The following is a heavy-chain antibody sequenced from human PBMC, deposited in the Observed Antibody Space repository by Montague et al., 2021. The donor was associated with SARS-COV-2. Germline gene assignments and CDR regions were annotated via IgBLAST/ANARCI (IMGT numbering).Heavy chain of an antibody. CDR2: ICHSGSA. CDR1: GGSFSGDY. CDR3: ETGGRLWLGWLFRSYAFDF. Sequence: SETLSLTCAVYGGSFSGDYWSWIRQPPGKGLERIGVICHSGSANYNPSLKIRVTITIDTYKNQFYLKLSSVTAADTDVYYCETGGRLWLGWLFRSYAFDFWGQGTMVTVS. J-gene: IGHJ3*01. D-gene: IGHD3-10*01. V-gene: IGHV4-34*01.